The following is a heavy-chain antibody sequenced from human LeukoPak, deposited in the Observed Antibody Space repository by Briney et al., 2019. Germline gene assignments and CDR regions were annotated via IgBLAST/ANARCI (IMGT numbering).Heavy chain of an antibody. Sequence: GGSLRLSCAASGFTFSSYAMSWVRQAPGKGLEWVSAISGSGGSTYYADSVKGRFTISRDNSKNTLYLQMNSLRAEHTAVYYWVGGGFERRRGYYFDYWGQGTLVTVSS. V-gene: IGHV3-23*01. CDR2: ISGSGGST. CDR1: GFTFSSYA. J-gene: IGHJ4*02. D-gene: IGHD1-1*01. CDR3: VGGGFERRRGYYFDY.